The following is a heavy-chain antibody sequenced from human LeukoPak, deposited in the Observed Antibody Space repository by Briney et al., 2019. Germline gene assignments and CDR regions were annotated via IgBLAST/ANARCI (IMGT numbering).Heavy chain of an antibody. Sequence: PGGSMRLACAASGFIFSSYAMSWVREAPARWLEWVSSLRGNGDTFYADSVKARFTLPRDESRNTLYLHLNGLRVEDTAVYYCAKASWVSTADAVLWGQGTVVTVSS. D-gene: IGHD3-16*01. CDR1: GFIFSSYA. J-gene: IGHJ4*02. CDR2: LRGNGDT. CDR3: AKASWVSTADAVL. V-gene: IGHV3-23*01.